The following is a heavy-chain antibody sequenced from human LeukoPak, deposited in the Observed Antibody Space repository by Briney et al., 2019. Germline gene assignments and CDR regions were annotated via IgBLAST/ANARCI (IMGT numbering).Heavy chain of an antibody. CDR3: AKEGWVQGWFDP. Sequence: PGGSLRLSCAASGFSVRSNYMSWARQAPGKGLEWVSGISGTGGYTYYADSVKGRFTISRDNSKNTLYLQMNSLRAEDTAVYYCAKEGWVQGWFDPWGQGTLVTVSS. D-gene: IGHD1-26*01. J-gene: IGHJ5*02. CDR1: GFSVRSNY. CDR2: ISGTGGYT. V-gene: IGHV3-23*01.